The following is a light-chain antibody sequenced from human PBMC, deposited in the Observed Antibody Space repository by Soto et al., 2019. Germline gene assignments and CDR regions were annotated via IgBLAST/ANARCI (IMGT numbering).Light chain of an antibody. J-gene: IGLJ2*01. CDR2: DVS. CDR1: NSDVGGYNH. V-gene: IGLV2-14*03. Sequence: QSALTQPASVSGSPGQSITISCTGTNSDVGGYNHVSWYQQHPGKAPKLMIYDVSNRPSGVSNRFSGSKSGNTASLTISGLHAEDEADYYCSSYTSSSTLVFGGGTKLTVL. CDR3: SSYTSSSTLV.